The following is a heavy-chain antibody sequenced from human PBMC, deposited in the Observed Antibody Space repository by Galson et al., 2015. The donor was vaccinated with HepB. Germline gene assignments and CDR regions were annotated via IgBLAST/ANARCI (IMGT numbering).Heavy chain of an antibody. CDR3: ATQGVLLWFGAKGPGGMDV. CDR2: INPSGGST. V-gene: IGHV1-46*01. Sequence: SVKVSCKASGYTFTSYYMHWVRQAPGQGLEWMGIINPSGGSTSYAQKFQGRVTMTRDTSTSTVYMELSSLRSEDTAVYYCATQGVLLWFGAKGPGGMDVWGQGTTVTVSS. J-gene: IGHJ6*02. D-gene: IGHD3-10*01. CDR1: GYTFTSYY.